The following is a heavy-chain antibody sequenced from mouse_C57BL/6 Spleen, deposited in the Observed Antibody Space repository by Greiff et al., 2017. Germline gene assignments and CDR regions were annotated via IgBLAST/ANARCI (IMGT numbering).Heavy chain of an antibody. CDR2: IYPGDGDT. J-gene: IGHJ2*01. CDR1: GYAFSSSW. D-gene: IGHD1-1*01. Sequence: VQVVESGPELVKPGASVKISCKASGYAFSSSWMNWVKQRPGKGLEWIGRIYPGDGDTNYNGKFKGKATLTADKSSSTAYMQLSSLTSEDSAVYFCARSYYGSSGGDYFDYWGQGTTLTVSS. CDR3: ARSYYGSSGGDYFDY. V-gene: IGHV1-82*01.